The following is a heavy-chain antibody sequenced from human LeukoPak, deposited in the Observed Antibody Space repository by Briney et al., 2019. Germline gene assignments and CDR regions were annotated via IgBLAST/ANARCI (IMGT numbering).Heavy chain of an antibody. CDR1: GYTFTSYG. CDR3: ARNPSLFNYYDYVWGSYRAIWFDP. CDR2: ISAYNGNT. D-gene: IGHD3-16*02. J-gene: IGHJ5*02. V-gene: IGHV1-18*01. Sequence: GASVKVSCKASGYTFTSYGISWVRQAPGQGLEWMGWISAYNGNTNYAQKLQGRVTMTTDTSTSTAYMELRSLRSDDTAVYYCARNPSLFNYYDYVWGSYRAIWFDPWGQGTLVTVSS.